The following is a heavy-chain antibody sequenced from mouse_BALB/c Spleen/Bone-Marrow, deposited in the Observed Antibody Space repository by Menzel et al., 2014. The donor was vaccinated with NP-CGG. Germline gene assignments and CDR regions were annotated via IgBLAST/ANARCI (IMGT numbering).Heavy chain of an antibody. CDR1: GYTFTDYI. CDR3: ARSPNWDHYYAMDY. D-gene: IGHD4-1*01. Sequence: QVQLLQSGPELVKPGASVKISCKASGYTFTDYIINWVKQRTGQGLEWIGEIYTGSGSIYYNEKVKGKATLTADKSSNTDYMQYIGLTSEKSAVYCRARSPNWDHYYAMDYWGQGTSVTVSS. CDR2: IYTGSGSI. J-gene: IGHJ4*01. V-gene: IGHV1-77*01.